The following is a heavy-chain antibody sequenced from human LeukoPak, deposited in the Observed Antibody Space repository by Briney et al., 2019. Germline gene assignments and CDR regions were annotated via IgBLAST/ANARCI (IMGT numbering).Heavy chain of an antibody. V-gene: IGHV4-61*03. J-gene: IGHJ4*02. CDR2: ISYSGIT. Sequence: SETLSLTCTVSGGSVTSGSFYWSWIRQPPGKGLEWIGYISYSGITNYNPSLKSRITMSLDTTRSRFSVRLTSVTAADTAVYYCARNFDYWGQGTLVTVSS. CDR3: ARNFDY. CDR1: GGSVTSGSFY.